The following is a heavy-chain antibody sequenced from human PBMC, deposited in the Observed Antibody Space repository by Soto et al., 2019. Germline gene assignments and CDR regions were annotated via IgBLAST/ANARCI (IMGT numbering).Heavy chain of an antibody. CDR3: ARGRSSSWFDY. V-gene: IGHV4-34*01. CDR2: INHSGST. D-gene: IGHD6-13*01. J-gene: IGHJ4*02. CDR1: GGSFSGYY. Sequence: QVQLQQWGAGLLKPSETLSLTCAVYGGSFSGYYWSWIRQPPGKGLEWIGEINHSGSTNYNPSLKSRVTISVDTSKNQFSLKLSSVTAADTAVYYGARGRSSSWFDYWGQGTLVTVSS.